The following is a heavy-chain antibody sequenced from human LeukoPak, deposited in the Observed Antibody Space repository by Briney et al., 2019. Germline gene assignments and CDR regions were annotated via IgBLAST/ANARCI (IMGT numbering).Heavy chain of an antibody. V-gene: IGHV3-7*04. CDR1: GFTFRSYA. Sequence: GGSLRLSCAASGFTFRSYAMHWVRQAPGKGLEWVAKISPDGSEKYYVDSVRGRFTISRDNAKNSLDLQMSSLRADDTAVYYCARGGSSRFDQWGQGTLVTVSS. CDR3: ARGGSSRFDQ. D-gene: IGHD6-13*01. J-gene: IGHJ4*02. CDR2: ISPDGSEK.